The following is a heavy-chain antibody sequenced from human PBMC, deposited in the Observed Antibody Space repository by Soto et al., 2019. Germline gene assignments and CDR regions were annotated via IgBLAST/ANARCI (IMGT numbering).Heavy chain of an antibody. CDR1: GFTVSSNY. V-gene: IGHV3-53*01. D-gene: IGHD3-10*01. Sequence: GGSLRLSCAASGFTVSSNYMSWVRQAPGKGLEWVSVIYSGGSTYYADSVKGRFTISRDNSKNTLYLQMNSLRAEDTAVYYCARTYYYGSGRKPLARDYWGQGTLVTVSS. J-gene: IGHJ4*02. CDR2: IYSGGST. CDR3: ARTYYYGSGRKPLARDY.